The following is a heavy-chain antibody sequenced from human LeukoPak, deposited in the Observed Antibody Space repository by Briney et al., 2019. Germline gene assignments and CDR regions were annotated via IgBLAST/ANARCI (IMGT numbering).Heavy chain of an antibody. V-gene: IGHV3-7*01. CDR3: ATDRGWRTSGYYLYYFEY. CDR1: GFIFTNYF. Sequence: HPGGSLRLSCAASGFIFTNYFMSWVRQAPGKGLEWVASIKHDGSEKYYVDSVRGRFTFSRDNTKNSLYLQMSSLRAEDTAVYYCATDRGWRTSGYYLYYFEYWGQGTLVTFSS. J-gene: IGHJ4*02. CDR2: IKHDGSEK. D-gene: IGHD3-3*01.